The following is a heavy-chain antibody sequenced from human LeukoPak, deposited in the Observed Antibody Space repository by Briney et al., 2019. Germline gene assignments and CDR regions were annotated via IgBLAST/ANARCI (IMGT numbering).Heavy chain of an antibody. Sequence: GGSLRLSCTASGFTFGDYAMSWFRQAPGKGLEWVGFIRSKAYGGTTEYAASVKGRFTISRDDSKSIAYLQMNSLKTEDTAVYYCTRDYSSTSCYPDDYFDYWGQGTLVTVSS. V-gene: IGHV3-49*03. CDR1: GFTFGDYA. CDR3: TRDYSSTSCYPDDYFDY. CDR2: IRSKAYGGTT. D-gene: IGHD2-2*01. J-gene: IGHJ4*02.